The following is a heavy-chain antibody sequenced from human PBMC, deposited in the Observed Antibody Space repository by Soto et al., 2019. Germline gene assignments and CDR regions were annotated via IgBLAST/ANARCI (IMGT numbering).Heavy chain of an antibody. CDR2: VYYSGST. CDR1: GGSTSSGAFY. Sequence: PSETLSLTCTVSGGSTSSGAFYWSWIRQHPGKGLEWIGHVYYSGSTFYNPSLKSRVIISLDTSKNQFSLKLTSVTAADTAVYFCARDMGRRGYFDYWGQGTLVTVSS. D-gene: IGHD3-10*01. J-gene: IGHJ4*03. V-gene: IGHV4-31*03. CDR3: ARDMGRRGYFDY.